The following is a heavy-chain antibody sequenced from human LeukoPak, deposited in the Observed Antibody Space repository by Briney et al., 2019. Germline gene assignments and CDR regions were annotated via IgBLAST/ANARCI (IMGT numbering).Heavy chain of an antibody. D-gene: IGHD6-13*01. Sequence: GGSLRLSCAASGFTFSSYEMNWVRQAPGKGLEWVSYISSGSTIYDADSVKGRFTISRDTSKNTLYLQMNSLRAEDTAVYYCAKVISSSCGIGGYWGQGTLVTVSS. V-gene: IGHV3-48*03. CDR1: GFTFSSYE. CDR3: AKVISSSCGIGGY. J-gene: IGHJ4*02. CDR2: ISSGSTI.